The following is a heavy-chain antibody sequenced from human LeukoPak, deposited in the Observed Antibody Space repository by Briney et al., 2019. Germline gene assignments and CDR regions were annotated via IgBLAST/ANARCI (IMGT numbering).Heavy chain of an antibody. D-gene: IGHD1/OR15-1a*01. Sequence: PGGSLRLSCAASGFTFGSYGMHWVRQAPGKGLEWVTFIRSDGSNKYYADSVKGRFTISRDNSKNTLYLQMNTLIADDTAVYYCARDRAELNNDYWGQGTLVTVSS. CDR3: ARDRAELNNDY. CDR1: GFTFGSYG. CDR2: IRSDGSNK. V-gene: IGHV3-30*02. J-gene: IGHJ4*02.